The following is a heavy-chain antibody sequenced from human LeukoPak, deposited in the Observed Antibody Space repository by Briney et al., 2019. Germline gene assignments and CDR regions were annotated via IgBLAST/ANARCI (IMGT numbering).Heavy chain of an antibody. Sequence: GGSLRLSCAASGFTFSDYYMSWIRQAPGKGLEWVSYISSSSSYTNYADSVKGRFTISRDNAKNSLYLQMSSLRAEDTAVYYCARGPTISTPENGMDVWGQGTTVTVSS. CDR3: ARGPTISTPENGMDV. D-gene: IGHD3-9*01. J-gene: IGHJ6*02. CDR2: ISSSSSYT. CDR1: GFTFSDYY. V-gene: IGHV3-11*05.